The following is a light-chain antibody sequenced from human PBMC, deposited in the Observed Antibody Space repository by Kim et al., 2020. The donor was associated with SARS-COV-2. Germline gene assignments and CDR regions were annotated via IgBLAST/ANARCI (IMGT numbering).Light chain of an antibody. CDR2: QYN. CDR3: QAWDSGSYV. CDR1: KLGDKY. J-gene: IGLJ1*01. V-gene: IGLV3-1*01. Sequence: VSPGQTASITCSGDKLGDKYVSWYQQKPGQSPVLLIYQYNTRPSGIPERFSGSNSESSATLTISGTQAMDEADYYCQAWDSGSYVFGTGTKVNVL.